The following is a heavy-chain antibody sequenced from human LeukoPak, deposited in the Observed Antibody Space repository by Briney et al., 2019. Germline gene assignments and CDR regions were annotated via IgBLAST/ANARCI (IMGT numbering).Heavy chain of an antibody. D-gene: IGHD6-13*01. V-gene: IGHV1-2*02. CDR3: ARDLPAAGVFYYYYGMDV. Sequence: ASVKVSCKASGYTFTGYYMHWVRQAPGQGLEWMGWIDPNSSGTNYAQKFHGRVTMTRDTSISTAYMELSRLRSDDMAVYYCARDLPAAGVFYYYYGMDVWGQGTTVTVSS. J-gene: IGHJ6*02. CDR1: GYTFTGYY. CDR2: IDPNSSGT.